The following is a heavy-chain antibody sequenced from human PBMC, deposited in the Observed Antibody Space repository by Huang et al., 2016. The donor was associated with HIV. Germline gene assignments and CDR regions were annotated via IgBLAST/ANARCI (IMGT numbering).Heavy chain of an antibody. V-gene: IGHV1-3*01. CDR3: ARDKEAGTPFFDP. CDR2: INGDGLT. D-gene: IGHD6-19*01. J-gene: IGHJ5*02. Sequence: QVQLVQSGAEVEKPGASVNLSCKASGFNFLTYALHWVRQAPGQRLEWMGWINGDGLTKYAHKFQGRVTITRDRSASTVYVDFKSLTYEDTAVYYCARDKEAGTPFFDPWGQGTLVTVSS. CDR1: GFNFLTYA.